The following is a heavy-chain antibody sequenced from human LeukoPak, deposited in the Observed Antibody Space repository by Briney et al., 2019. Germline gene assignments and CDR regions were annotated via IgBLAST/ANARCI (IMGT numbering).Heavy chain of an antibody. Sequence: GASLRLSCAASGFTFSNYSMHWVRQAPGKGLEWVSSISSSRNYIYYAYSVKGRFTISRDNAKNSLYLQMNSLRAEDTAVYYCARVRYSSSWYFSLGSVGPGYFDYWGQGTLVTVSS. D-gene: IGHD6-13*01. CDR3: ARVRYSSSWYFSLGSVGPGYFDY. CDR1: GFTFSNYS. J-gene: IGHJ4*02. V-gene: IGHV3-21*01. CDR2: ISSSRNYI.